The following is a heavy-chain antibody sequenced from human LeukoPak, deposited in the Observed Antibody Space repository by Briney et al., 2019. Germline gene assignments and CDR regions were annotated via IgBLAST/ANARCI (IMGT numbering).Heavy chain of an antibody. CDR2: IYYSGST. V-gene: IGHV4-39*01. CDR1: GGSISSSSYY. Sequence: SETLSLTCSVSGGSISSSSYYWGWIRQPPGKGLEWIGSIYYSGSTYYNPSLKSRVTISVDTSKNQFSLKLSSVTAADTAVYYCARVGYCSGGSCHKGAFDIWGQGTMVTVSS. J-gene: IGHJ3*02. D-gene: IGHD2-15*01. CDR3: ARVGYCSGGSCHKGAFDI.